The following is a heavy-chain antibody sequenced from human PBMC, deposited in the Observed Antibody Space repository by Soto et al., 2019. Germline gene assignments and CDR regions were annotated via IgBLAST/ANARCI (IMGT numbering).Heavy chain of an antibody. J-gene: IGHJ5*02. CDR3: ARVPVITAAGTAWFHP. Sequence: HPVGSLRLSCAASGFTFSKYWIIWVRQAPGKGLEWVANIKQDGSEKYYVDSVKGRFTISRDNAKNSLSLQMNSLRAEDTAVYYCARVPVITAAGTAWFHPWGQGTLVTVSS. CDR2: IKQDGSEK. CDR1: GFTFSKYW. V-gene: IGHV3-7*01. D-gene: IGHD6-13*01.